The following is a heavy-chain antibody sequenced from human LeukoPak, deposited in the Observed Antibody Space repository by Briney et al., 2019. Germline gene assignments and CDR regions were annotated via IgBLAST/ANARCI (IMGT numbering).Heavy chain of an antibody. D-gene: IGHD1-26*01. CDR1: GFTFSDSG. CDR2: IRSKADSYAT. CDR3: ATFPSGSWSAY. V-gene: IGHV3-73*01. J-gene: IGHJ4*02. Sequence: GGSLKLSCAASGFTFSDSGMHWVRQASGKGLEWVGHIRSKADSYATVYAASVKGRFTITRDDSENTAYLQMNSLKTEDTAVYYCATFPSGSWSAYWGQGTLVTVSS.